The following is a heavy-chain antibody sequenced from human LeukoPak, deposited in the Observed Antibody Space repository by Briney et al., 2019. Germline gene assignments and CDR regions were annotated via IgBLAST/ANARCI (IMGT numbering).Heavy chain of an antibody. CDR3: AKVDPVWSGYYTVDY. V-gene: IGHV3-23*01. CDR1: GFTFSSYA. J-gene: IGHJ4*02. CDR2: ISGSGGST. Sequence: GGSLRLSCAASGFTFSSYAMSWVRRAPGKGLEWVSAISGSGGSTYYADSVKGRFTIPRDNSKNTLYLQMNSLRAEDTAVYYCAKVDPVWSGYYTVDYWGQGTLVTVSS. D-gene: IGHD3-3*01.